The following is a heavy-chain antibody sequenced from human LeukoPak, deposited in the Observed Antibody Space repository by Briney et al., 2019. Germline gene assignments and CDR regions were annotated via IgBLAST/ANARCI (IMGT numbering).Heavy chain of an antibody. CDR1: GGSVSSGPYY. Sequence: PSETLSLTCTVSGGSVSSGPYYWTWIRQPAGKGLEWVGRVSASGTTDYNPSLKSRVIISVDTSKNQFSLRLSSVTAADTAVYYCARLQYFDMDVWGKGTTVTVSS. J-gene: IGHJ6*03. V-gene: IGHV4-61*02. CDR3: ARLQYFDMDV. D-gene: IGHD4-11*01. CDR2: VSASGTT.